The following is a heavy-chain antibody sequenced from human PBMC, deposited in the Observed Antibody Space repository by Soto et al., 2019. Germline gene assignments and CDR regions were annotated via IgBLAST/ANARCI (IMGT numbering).Heavy chain of an antibody. Sequence: QVQLQESGPGLVKPSETLSLTCTVSGGSISSYYWSWIRQPPGKGLEWLGYIYYSGSTSYNPSLNSRVTISVDTSKNQFSLKLSSVTAADTAVYYCARGTYYYYGMDVWGQGTTVTVSS. V-gene: IGHV4-59*01. CDR2: IYYSGST. CDR1: GGSISSYY. J-gene: IGHJ6*02. CDR3: ARGTYYYYGMDV.